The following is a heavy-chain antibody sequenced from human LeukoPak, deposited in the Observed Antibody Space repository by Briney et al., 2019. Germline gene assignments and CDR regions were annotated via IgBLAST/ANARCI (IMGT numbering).Heavy chain of an antibody. J-gene: IGHJ4*02. V-gene: IGHV4-34*01. CDR1: GGSFSGYY. CDR3: ARLEYGSGYHDY. D-gene: IGHD2-15*01. Sequence: KPSETLSLTCAVYGGSFSGYYWSWIRQPPGKGLEWIGEINHSGSTNYNPSLKSRVTISVDTSKNQFSLKLSSVTAADTAVYYCARLEYGSGYHDYWGQGTLVTVSS. CDR2: INHSGST.